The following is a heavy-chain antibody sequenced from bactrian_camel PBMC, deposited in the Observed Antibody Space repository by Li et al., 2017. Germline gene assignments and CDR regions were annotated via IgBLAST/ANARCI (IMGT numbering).Heavy chain of an antibody. CDR1: GSIGGSTS. J-gene: IGHJ6*01. Sequence: VQLVESGGGSVQAGESLRLSCAASGSIGGSTSMGWFRQAPGKEREGVGCIDTGGNTRYADSVKGRFTISKDNAKNILYLQMSSLKSEDTAMYYCAAQGGGLHFSLLTCDKNEFASWGQGTQVTVS. CDR2: IDTGGNT. D-gene: IGHD3*01. CDR3: AAQGGGLHFSLLTCDKNEFAS. V-gene: IGHV3S53*01.